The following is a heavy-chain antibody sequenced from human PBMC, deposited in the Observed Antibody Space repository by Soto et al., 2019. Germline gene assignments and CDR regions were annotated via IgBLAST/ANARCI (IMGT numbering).Heavy chain of an antibody. Sequence: QVQLVQSGAEVKKPGSSVKVSCKASGGTFSSYAISWVRQAPGQGLEWMGGIIPIFGTANYAQKFQGRVTITADEATGTAYMELSSLRSEDTAVYYCARERGYSSGWYEGRDAFDIWGQGTMVTVSS. CDR2: IIPIFGTA. CDR3: ARERGYSSGWYEGRDAFDI. D-gene: IGHD6-19*01. V-gene: IGHV1-69*01. J-gene: IGHJ3*02. CDR1: GGTFSSYA.